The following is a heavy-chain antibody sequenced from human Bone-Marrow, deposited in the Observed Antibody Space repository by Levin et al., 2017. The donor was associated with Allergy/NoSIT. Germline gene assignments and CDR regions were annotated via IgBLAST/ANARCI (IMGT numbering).Heavy chain of an antibody. J-gene: IGHJ3*02. CDR1: GDSITSRSYY. Sequence: SCTVSGDSITSRSYYWGWIRQPPGKGLEWIGNTHYSGSTHYNSSLESRVTISVDTSKNQFSLKLTSVTAADTAVYYCARSGNYAYDAFAIWGQGTMVTVSS. V-gene: IGHV4-39*01. D-gene: IGHD3-3*01. CDR2: THYSGST. CDR3: ARSGNYAYDAFAI.